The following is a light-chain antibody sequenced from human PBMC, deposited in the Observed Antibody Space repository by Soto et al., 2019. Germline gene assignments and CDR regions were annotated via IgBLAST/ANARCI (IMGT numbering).Light chain of an antibody. CDR1: QSVSSSY. V-gene: IGKV3-20*01. Sequence: VLTKSPGTLSLYPGEIATLSCRASQSVSSSYLAWYQQKPGQAPRLLIYGASSRATGIPDRFSGSGSGTDFTLTISRLEAEDFAAYYCQQYGSSPFFGGGTKVDIK. CDR2: GAS. CDR3: QQYGSSPF. J-gene: IGKJ4*01.